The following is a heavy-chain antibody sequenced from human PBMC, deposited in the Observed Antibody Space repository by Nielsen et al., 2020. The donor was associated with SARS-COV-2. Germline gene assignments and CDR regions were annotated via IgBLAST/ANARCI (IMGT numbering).Heavy chain of an antibody. CDR2: IDPSDSYT. V-gene: IGHV5-10-1*01. CDR1: GYSFTSYW. Sequence: GESLKISCKGSGYSFTSYWISWVRQMSGKSLEWMGRIDPSDSYTNYSPSFQGHVTISADKSISTAYLQWSSLKASDTAMYYCARLNYDILTKYYYYGMDVWGQGTTVTVSS. D-gene: IGHD3-9*01. J-gene: IGHJ6*02. CDR3: ARLNYDILTKYYYYGMDV.